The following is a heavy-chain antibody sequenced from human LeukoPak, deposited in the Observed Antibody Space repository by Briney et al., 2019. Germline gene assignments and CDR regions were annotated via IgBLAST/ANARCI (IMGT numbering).Heavy chain of an antibody. CDR3: ARGGVYSSGSYYLYYFDY. Sequence: GRSLRLSCVASGFTFSSYAMHWVRQAPGKGLEWVALISYDGSNKYYADSVKGRFTISRDNSKNTLYLQMNSLRAEDTAVYYCARGGVYSSGSYYLYYFDYWGQGTLVTVSS. J-gene: IGHJ4*02. V-gene: IGHV3-30-3*01. CDR1: GFTFSSYA. CDR2: ISYDGSNK. D-gene: IGHD6-19*01.